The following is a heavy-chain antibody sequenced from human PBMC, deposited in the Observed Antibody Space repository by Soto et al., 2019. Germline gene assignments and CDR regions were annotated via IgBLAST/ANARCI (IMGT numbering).Heavy chain of an antibody. V-gene: IGHV3-9*01. CDR3: AKGGGYSVYYYMDV. J-gene: IGHJ6*03. Sequence: SLRLSCAASGFTLNDYARHWVRQAPGKGLEWVSGLSWNSGNIFYADSVKGRFTISRDNAKNSVYLQMNSLRAEDTALYYCAKGGGYSVYYYMDVWGKGTTVTVSS. CDR2: LSWNSGNI. CDR1: GFTLNDYA. D-gene: IGHD3-22*01.